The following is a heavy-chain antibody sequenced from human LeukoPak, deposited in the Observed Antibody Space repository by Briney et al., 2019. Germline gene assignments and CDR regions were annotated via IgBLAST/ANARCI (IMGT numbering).Heavy chain of an antibody. CDR3: ARDPIRGGAGSYLLDY. V-gene: IGHV1-8*01. CDR2: MNPNSGNT. J-gene: IGHJ4*02. D-gene: IGHD3-10*01. CDR1: GYSFTSYD. Sequence: ASVKVSCKASGYSFTSYDINWVRQASGQGLEWMGWMNPNSGNTGFAQKFQGRVTMTRNTSISTAYMELSSLTSEDTAMYYCARDPIRGGAGSYLLDYWGQGTLVTVSS.